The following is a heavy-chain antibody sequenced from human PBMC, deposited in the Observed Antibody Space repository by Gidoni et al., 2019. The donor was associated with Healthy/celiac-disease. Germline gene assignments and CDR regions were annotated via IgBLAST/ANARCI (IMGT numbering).Heavy chain of an antibody. V-gene: IGHV3-15*01. CDR2: IKSKTDGGTT. Sequence: EVQLVESGGGLVKPGGSLRLSCAASGFTFSNAWMSWVRQAPGKGLEWVGRIKSKTDGGTTDYAAPVKGRFTISRDDSKNTLYLQMNSLKTEDTAVYYCTTQYYDILTGYYGDYWGQGTLVTVSS. D-gene: IGHD3-9*01. CDR1: GFTFSNAW. J-gene: IGHJ4*02. CDR3: TTQYYDILTGYYGDY.